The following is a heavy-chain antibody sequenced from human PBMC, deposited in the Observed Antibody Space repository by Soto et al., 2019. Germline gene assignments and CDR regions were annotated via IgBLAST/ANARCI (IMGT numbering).Heavy chain of an antibody. V-gene: IGHV3-7*01. CDR2: IKEDGSEK. CDR1: VFTFSYYW. J-gene: IGHJ4*02. Sequence: PVGSLRLSCASSVFTFSYYWMSCVRQAPGKGLEWVAKIKEDGSEKYYVDSVKGRFTISRDNAKNSLYLQMNSLRGEDTAMYYCARDWSEASAIEYLGQGTLVIVSS. CDR3: ARDWSEASAIEY. D-gene: IGHD2-21*01.